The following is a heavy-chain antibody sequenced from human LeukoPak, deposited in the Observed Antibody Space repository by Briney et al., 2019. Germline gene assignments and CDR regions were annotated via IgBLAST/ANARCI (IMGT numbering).Heavy chain of an antibody. CDR3: ARGYGSATKEAFDI. CDR2: IYYSGST. D-gene: IGHD3-10*01. V-gene: IGHV4-39*07. CDR1: GGSISSSSYY. J-gene: IGHJ3*02. Sequence: SETLSLTCTVSGGSISSSSYYWGWIRQPPGKGLEWIGSIYYSGSTYYNPSLKSRVTISVDTSKNQFSLKLSSVTAADTAVYYCARGYGSATKEAFDIWGQGTMVTVSS.